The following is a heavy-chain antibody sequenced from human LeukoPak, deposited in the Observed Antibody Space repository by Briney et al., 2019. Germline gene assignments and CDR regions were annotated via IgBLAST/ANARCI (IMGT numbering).Heavy chain of an antibody. V-gene: IGHV3-23*01. CDR3: AKRGVVIRVFLVGFHKEAYYFDS. Sequence: GGSLRLSCAVSGITLCNCGISWVRQAPGKGLEWFAGLSGSGGGTICADSVKGRFTISRDNPKTTLYLQMNSLRAEDTAVYFCAKRGVVIRVFLVGFHKEAYYFDSWGQGALVTVSS. D-gene: IGHD3-10*01. CDR1: GITLCNCG. CDR2: LSGSGGGT. J-gene: IGHJ4*02.